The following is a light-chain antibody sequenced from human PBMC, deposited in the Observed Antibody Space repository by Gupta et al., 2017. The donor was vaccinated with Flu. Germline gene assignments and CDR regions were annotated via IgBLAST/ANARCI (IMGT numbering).Light chain of an antibody. Sequence: DIQVTQSPSSLSAPVGVRVSITCRASQSVGRYFHWYQQKPGRPPKLLIYSISNLQSGVPSRFSGSGSGTDFTLTISRLQPEDFGIYYCQQTVRPPVTFGGGTKVEIK. CDR1: QSVGRY. CDR2: SIS. V-gene: IGKV1-39*01. J-gene: IGKJ4*01. CDR3: QQTVRPPVT.